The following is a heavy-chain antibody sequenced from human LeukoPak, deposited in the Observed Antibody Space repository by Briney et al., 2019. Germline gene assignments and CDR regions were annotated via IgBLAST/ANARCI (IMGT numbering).Heavy chain of an antibody. CDR2: IYYSGST. D-gene: IGHD6-19*01. CDR1: GGSISSYY. CDR3: ARELSYGSGWYRWFDP. J-gene: IGHJ5*02. Sequence: SETLSLTCTVSGGSISSYYWSWIRQPPGKGLEWIGYIYYSGSTNYNPSLKSRVTISVDTSKNQFSLKLSSVTAADTAVYYCARELSYGSGWYRWFDPWGQGTLVTVSS. V-gene: IGHV4-59*01.